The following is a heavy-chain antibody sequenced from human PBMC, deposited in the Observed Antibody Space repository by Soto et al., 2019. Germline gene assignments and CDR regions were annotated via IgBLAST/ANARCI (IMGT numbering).Heavy chain of an antibody. D-gene: IGHD1-26*01. Sequence: GGSLRLSCAASGFTFSNAWMNWVRQAPGKGLEWVGRIKSKTDGGTTDYAAPVKGRFTISRDDSKNTLYLQMNSLKTEDTAVYYCTLSSVGATNYYYYYGMDVWGQGTTVTVSS. V-gene: IGHV3-15*07. CDR1: GFTFSNAW. CDR2: IKSKTDGGTT. J-gene: IGHJ6*02. CDR3: TLSSVGATNYYYYYGMDV.